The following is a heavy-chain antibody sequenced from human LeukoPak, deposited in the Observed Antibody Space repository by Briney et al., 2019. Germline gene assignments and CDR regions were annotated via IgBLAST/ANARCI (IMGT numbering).Heavy chain of an antibody. Sequence: GGSLRLSCAASGFTFSSYSMNWVRQAPGKGLEWVSYISSSSSTIYYADSVKGRFTISRDNAKNSLYLQMNSLRAENTAVYYYAREAVSGWYLMNDYWGQGTLVTVSS. CDR3: AREAVSGWYLMNDY. J-gene: IGHJ4*02. CDR2: ISSSSSTI. CDR1: GFTFSSYS. D-gene: IGHD6-19*01. V-gene: IGHV3-48*04.